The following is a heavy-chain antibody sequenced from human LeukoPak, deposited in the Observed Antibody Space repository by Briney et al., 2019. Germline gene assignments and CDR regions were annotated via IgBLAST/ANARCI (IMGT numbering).Heavy chain of an antibody. D-gene: IGHD6-13*01. CDR2: ISYDGSNK. CDR1: GFTFSSYA. V-gene: IGHV3-30*04. J-gene: IGHJ4*02. CDR3: ARDSSLVNFDY. Sequence: GGSLRLSCAASGFTFSSYAMHWVRQAPGKGLEWVAVISYDGSNKYYADSVKGRFTISRDNSKNTLYLQMNSLRAEDTAVYYCARDSSLVNFDYWGQGTLVTVSS.